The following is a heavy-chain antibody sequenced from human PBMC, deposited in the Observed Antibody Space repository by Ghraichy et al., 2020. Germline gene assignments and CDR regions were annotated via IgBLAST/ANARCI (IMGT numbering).Heavy chain of an antibody. D-gene: IGHD7-27*01. CDR1: GFIFSRYW. V-gene: IGHV3-7*01. J-gene: IGHJ4*02. CDR2: IKEDGGEK. Sequence: GESLNISCAASGFIFSRYWMSWVRQAPGKGLEWVANIKEDGGEKYFLDSVRRRFTIPRDNAKNSLFLQMNNLRAEDTGVYYCARDLGLGTPSDYWGQGTVVTVCS. CDR3: ARDLGLGTPSDY.